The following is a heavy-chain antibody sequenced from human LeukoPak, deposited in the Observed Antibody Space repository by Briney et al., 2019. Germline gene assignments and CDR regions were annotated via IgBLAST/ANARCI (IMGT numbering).Heavy chain of an antibody. Sequence: PGGSLRLSCAASGFTFDDYAMHWVRQAPGKGLEWVSGISWNSGSIGYADSVKGRFTISRDNAKNSLYLQMNSPRAEDTALYYCAKDIYSGHYYYGMDVWGQGTTVTVSS. CDR3: AKDIYSGHYYYGMDV. V-gene: IGHV3-9*01. CDR2: ISWNSGSI. CDR1: GFTFDDYA. D-gene: IGHD3-10*01. J-gene: IGHJ6*02.